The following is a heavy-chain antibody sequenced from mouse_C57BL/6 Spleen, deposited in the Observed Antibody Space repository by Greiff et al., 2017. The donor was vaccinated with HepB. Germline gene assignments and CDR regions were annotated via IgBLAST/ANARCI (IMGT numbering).Heavy chain of an antibody. CDR2: ISSGGDYI. Sequence: EVHLVESGEGLVKPGGSLKLSCAASGFTFSSYAMSWVRQTPEKRLEWVAYISSGGDYIYYADTVKGRFTISRDNARNTLYLQMSSLKSEDTAMYYCTRGGAYYDYYAMDYWGQGTSVTVSS. CDR1: GFTFSSYA. J-gene: IGHJ4*01. D-gene: IGHD2-10*01. V-gene: IGHV5-9-1*02. CDR3: TRGGAYYDYYAMDY.